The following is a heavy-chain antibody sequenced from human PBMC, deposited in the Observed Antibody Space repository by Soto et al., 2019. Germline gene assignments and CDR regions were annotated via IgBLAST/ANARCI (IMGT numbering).Heavy chain of an antibody. Sequence: GGSLRLSCAASGFTFSNAWMSWVRQAPGKGLEWVGRIKSKTDGGTTDYAAAVKGRFIISRDDSKNTLDLQMNSLETEDTAVYYCSTVEGLPNYYGMDVWGQGTTVTVSS. CDR1: GFTFSNAW. CDR2: IKSKTDGGTT. CDR3: STVEGLPNYYGMDV. V-gene: IGHV3-15*07. D-gene: IGHD3-3*01. J-gene: IGHJ6*02.